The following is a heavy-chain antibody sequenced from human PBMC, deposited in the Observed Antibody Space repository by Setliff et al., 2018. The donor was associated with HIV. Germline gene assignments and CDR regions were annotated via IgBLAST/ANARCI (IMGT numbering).Heavy chain of an antibody. V-gene: IGHV3-48*04. CDR1: GFTFSTYS. D-gene: IGHD5-18*01. J-gene: IGHJ4*02. CDR2: IRSSSRTI. Sequence: PGGSLRLSCVASGFTFSTYSMNRVRQAPGKGLEWVSYIRSSSRTIYYVDSVKGRFTISRDNAKNSLYLQVNSLRAEDTAVYYCARDTAYSFDYWGQGTLVTVSS. CDR3: ARDTAYSFDY.